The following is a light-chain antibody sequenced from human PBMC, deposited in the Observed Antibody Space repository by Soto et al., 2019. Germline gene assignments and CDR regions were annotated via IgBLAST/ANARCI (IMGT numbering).Light chain of an antibody. CDR2: SNY. V-gene: IGLV1-44*01. CDR3: SPWVYSLNRYV. CDR1: SSNIGSKT. J-gene: IGLJ1*01. Sequence: SGLTQPPSANAAPGPRVTIPCSGCSSNIGSKTVNWYQQLPGTAPKLLIYSNYQRPSGVPDRFSGSKSGTSASLAISGLQSEVDADYYCSPWVYSLNRYVVRTGTMVTDL.